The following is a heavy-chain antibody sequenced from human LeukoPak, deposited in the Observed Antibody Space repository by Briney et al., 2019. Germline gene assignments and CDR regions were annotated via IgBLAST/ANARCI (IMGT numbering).Heavy chain of an antibody. CDR2: ISSNGGST. J-gene: IGHJ4*02. D-gene: IGHD6-13*01. CDR1: GFTFSSYA. Sequence: PGGSLRLSCAASGFTFSSYAMHWVRQAPGKGLEDVSAISSNGGSTYYANSVKGRFTISRDNSKNTLYLQMGSLRAEDMAVYYCATSIAGTPPYYFDYWGQGTLVTVSS. V-gene: IGHV3-64*01. CDR3: ATSIAGTPPYYFDY.